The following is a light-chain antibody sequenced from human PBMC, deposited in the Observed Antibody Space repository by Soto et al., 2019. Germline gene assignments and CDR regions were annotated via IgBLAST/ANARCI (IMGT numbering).Light chain of an antibody. V-gene: IGKV3D-20*02. CDR1: QSVRSNS. CDR3: QQRSNWRGFT. Sequence: EIVLTQSPGTLSSSPGETATLSCRASQSVRSNSLAWYQQKPGQAPRLLIYDASSRATGIPDRFSGSGSDTDFTLTISRLEPEDFAVYYCQQRSNWRGFTFGPGTKVDIK. CDR2: DAS. J-gene: IGKJ3*01.